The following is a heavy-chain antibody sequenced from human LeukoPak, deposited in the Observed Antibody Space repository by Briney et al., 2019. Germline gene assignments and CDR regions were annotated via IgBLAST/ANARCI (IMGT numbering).Heavy chain of an antibody. CDR2: ISGIGGTS. CDR3: GKFYSLYYFDY. Sequence: GGSLRLSCIASALTFRSYAMSWVRQAPGKGLEWVSGISGIGGTSYYADSVKGRFTISRDNSKNTLYLQMNSLRDEDTAVYYCGKFYSLYYFDYWGQGTLVTVSS. V-gene: IGHV3-23*01. CDR1: ALTFRSYA. D-gene: IGHD4-11*01. J-gene: IGHJ4*02.